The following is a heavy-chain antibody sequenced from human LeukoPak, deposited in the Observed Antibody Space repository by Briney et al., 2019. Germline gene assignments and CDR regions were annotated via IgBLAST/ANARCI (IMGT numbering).Heavy chain of an antibody. V-gene: IGHV1-2*02. CDR3: ARDYYGSGSFLFDP. J-gene: IGHJ5*02. Sequence: ASVKVSCKASGYTFTGYYMHWVRQAPGQGLEWMGWINPNSGGTNYAQKFQGRVTMTRDTSISTACMELSRLRSDDTAVYYCARDYYGSGSFLFDPWGQGTLVTVSS. CDR2: INPNSGGT. D-gene: IGHD3-10*01. CDR1: GYTFTGYY.